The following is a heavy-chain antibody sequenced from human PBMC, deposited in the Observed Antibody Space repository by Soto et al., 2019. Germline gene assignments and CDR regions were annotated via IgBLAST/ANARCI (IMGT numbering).Heavy chain of an antibody. D-gene: IGHD1-26*01. CDR1: GFSLSSYG. Sequence: GSLRLSCAASGFSLSSYGMLWVRQAPGKGLEWVAVISFDGNNEDHADSVKGRFTISRDNSKNTPYLQMNSLRADDTAVYYCAKSGDYYYDMNVWGQGTTVTVSS. CDR2: ISFDGNNE. CDR3: AKSGDYYYDMNV. V-gene: IGHV3-30*18. J-gene: IGHJ6*02.